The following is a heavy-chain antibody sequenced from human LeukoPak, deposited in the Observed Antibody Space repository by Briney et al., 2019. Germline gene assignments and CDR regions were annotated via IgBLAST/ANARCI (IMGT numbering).Heavy chain of an antibody. CDR2: IYSGGST. J-gene: IGHJ4*02. Sequence: GGSLRLSCAASGFTFSSYGMGWVRQAPGKGLEWVSVIYSGGSTYYADSVKGRFTISRDNSKNTLYLQMSSLRAEDTAVYYCARGITMVRGVTRDYWGQGTLVTVSS. CDR3: ARGITMVRGVTRDY. D-gene: IGHD3-10*01. V-gene: IGHV3-66*01. CDR1: GFTFSSYG.